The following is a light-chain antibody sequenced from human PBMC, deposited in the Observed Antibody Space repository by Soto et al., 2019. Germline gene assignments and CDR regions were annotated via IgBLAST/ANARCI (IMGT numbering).Light chain of an antibody. CDR3: SSYRAYRTLEV. V-gene: IGLV2-14*03. CDR1: NTDIGGYNY. J-gene: IGLJ1*01. CDR2: DVT. Sequence: QSALTQPDSVSASLGESITISCTGTNTDIGGYNYVSWYQQHPGKAPKLVIYDVTSRPSVIPNRFSRSKSGFTASLTISGLQAEDDAHSFCSSYRAYRTLEVFGTGTKVTVL.